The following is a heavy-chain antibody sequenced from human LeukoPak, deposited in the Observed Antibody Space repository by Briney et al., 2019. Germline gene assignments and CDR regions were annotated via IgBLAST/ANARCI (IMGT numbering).Heavy chain of an antibody. V-gene: IGHV5-51*01. CDR1: GYNFTNYW. CDR3: ARLFRNYYDSSGRGRLDY. D-gene: IGHD3-22*01. Sequence: GESLKISCKGSGYNFTNYWIGWVRQMPGKGLEWMGIIYPFDSDTRYSPSFQGQVTISVDKSITTAYLQWSSLKASDTAMYYCARLFRNYYDSSGRGRLDYWGQGTLVTVSS. CDR2: IYPFDSDT. J-gene: IGHJ4*02.